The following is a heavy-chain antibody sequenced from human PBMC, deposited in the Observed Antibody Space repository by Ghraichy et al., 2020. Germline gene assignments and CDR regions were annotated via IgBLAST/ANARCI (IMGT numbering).Heavy chain of an antibody. V-gene: IGHV3-23*01. CDR3: AKTEGSGSGSYYFFDS. D-gene: IGHD3-10*01. Sequence: SCVASGFTFSSYAMGWVRQAPGKGLEWVSTISGDGRTPDYADSVKGRFTISRDNSKNTLNLQMSSLRAEDTAVYYCAKTEGSGSGSYYFFDSWGQGTLVTVSS. J-gene: IGHJ4*02. CDR1: GFTFSSYA. CDR2: ISGDGRTP.